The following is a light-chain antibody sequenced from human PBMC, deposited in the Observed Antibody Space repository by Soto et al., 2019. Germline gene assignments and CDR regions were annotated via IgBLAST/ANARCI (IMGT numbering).Light chain of an antibody. CDR2: DVT. Sequence: QSALTQPASVSGSPGQSVTISCTGTSSDIGGYRYVSWYQQRPGKAPKLMIHDVTNRPSGVSDRCSDSKSGNTAALTISGLEAEDEADYDCTSDTMGGSLIFGGGTKLTVL. CDR1: SSDIGGYRY. V-gene: IGLV2-14*03. CDR3: TSDTMGGSLI. J-gene: IGLJ2*01.